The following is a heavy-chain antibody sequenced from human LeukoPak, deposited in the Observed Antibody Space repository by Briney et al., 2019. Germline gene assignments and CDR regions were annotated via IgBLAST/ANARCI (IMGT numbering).Heavy chain of an antibody. V-gene: IGHV3-30*03. CDR3: ARASGGPYYRSGNFDY. J-gene: IGHJ4*02. Sequence: GRSLRLSCAASGFTFSSCGMHWVRQPPGKGLEWVAVISYDGSNKYYADSVKGRFTISRDNSKNSLYLQMNSLRAEDTAVYYCARASGGPYYRSGNFDYWGQGTLVTVSS. CDR1: GFTFSSCG. CDR2: ISYDGSNK. D-gene: IGHD3-10*01.